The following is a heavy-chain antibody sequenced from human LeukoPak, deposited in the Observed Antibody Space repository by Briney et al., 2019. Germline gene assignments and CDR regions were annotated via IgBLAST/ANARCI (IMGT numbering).Heavy chain of an antibody. V-gene: IGHV1-69*04. CDR2: IIPILGIA. D-gene: IGHD5-12*01. CDR3: ARERLRRGYSGYDHFDY. Sequence: ASVKVSCKASGGTFSSYAISWVRQAPGQGLEWMGRIIPILGIANYAQKFQGRVTITADKSTSTAYMELSSLRSEDTAVYYCARERLRRGYSGYDHFDYWGQGTLVTVSS. J-gene: IGHJ4*02. CDR1: GGTFSSYA.